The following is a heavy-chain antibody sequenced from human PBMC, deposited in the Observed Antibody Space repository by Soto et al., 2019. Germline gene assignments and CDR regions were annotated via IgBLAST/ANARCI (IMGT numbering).Heavy chain of an antibody. CDR3: LPQGWFGVRN. CDR2: ISGSGGST. CDR1: GFTFSSYA. D-gene: IGHD3-10*01. Sequence: EVQLLESGGGSVQPGGSLRLSCAASGFTFSSYAMSWVRQAPGKGLEWVSAISGSGGSTYYADSVKGRFTISRDNSKNTLYLQMNSLRAEDTAVYYCLPQGWFGVRNWGQGTLVTVSS. J-gene: IGHJ4*02. V-gene: IGHV3-23*01.